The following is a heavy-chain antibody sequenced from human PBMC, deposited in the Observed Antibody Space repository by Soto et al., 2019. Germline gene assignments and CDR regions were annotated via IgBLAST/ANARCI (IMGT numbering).Heavy chain of an antibody. J-gene: IGHJ6*02. CDR2: INHSGST. CDR1: GGSFSGYY. Sequence: ETLSLTCAVYGGSFSGYYWSWIRQPPGQGLEWMGEINHSGSTNYNPSLKSRVTISVDTSKNQFSLKLNSVTAADTAVYYCARRGYHYYYCYGMDVWGQGTTVTVSS. CDR3: ARRGYHYYYCYGMDV. D-gene: IGHD5-18*01. V-gene: IGHV4-34*01.